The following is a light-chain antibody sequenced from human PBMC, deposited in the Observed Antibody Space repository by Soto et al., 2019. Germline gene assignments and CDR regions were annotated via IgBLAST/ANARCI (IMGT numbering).Light chain of an antibody. J-gene: IGKJ4*01. CDR1: QSVSSH. Sequence: EIVLTQSPGTLSLSPGERATLSCRASQSVSSHLAWYQQRPGQAPRLPIYGASSRATGIPDRFSGSGSGTDFTLTISRLEPEDFALYYCQQYGNSPLLTFGGGTKVDIK. CDR3: QQYGNSPLLT. V-gene: IGKV3-20*01. CDR2: GAS.